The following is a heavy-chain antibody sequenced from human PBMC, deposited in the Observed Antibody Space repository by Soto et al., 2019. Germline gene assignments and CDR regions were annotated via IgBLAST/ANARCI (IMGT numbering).Heavy chain of an antibody. Sequence: SETLSLTCTVSGGSISSYYWSWIRQPPGKGLEWIGYIYYSGSTNYNPSLKSRVTISVDASKNQFSLKLSSVTAADTAVYYCARVRGYSYGYTFAYWGHGTLVIVAS. D-gene: IGHD5-18*01. J-gene: IGHJ4*01. CDR2: IYYSGST. CDR1: GGSISSYY. CDR3: ARVRGYSYGYTFAY. V-gene: IGHV4-59*01.